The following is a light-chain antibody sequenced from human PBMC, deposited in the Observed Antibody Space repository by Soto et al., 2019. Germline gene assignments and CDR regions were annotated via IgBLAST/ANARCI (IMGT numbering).Light chain of an antibody. J-gene: IGLJ2*01. Sequence: QSALTQPPSASGSPGQSVTISCTGTSSDVGGYNYVSWYQRHPGKAPKLMIYEVNKRPSGVPDRFSGSKSGNTASLTVSGLQAEDEADYYCSSYACSNNLVFGGGTKVTVL. CDR3: SSYACSNNLV. V-gene: IGLV2-8*01. CDR1: SSDVGGYNY. CDR2: EVN.